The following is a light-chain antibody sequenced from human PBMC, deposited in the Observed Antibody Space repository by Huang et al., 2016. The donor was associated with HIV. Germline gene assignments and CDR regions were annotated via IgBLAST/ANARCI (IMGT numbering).Light chain of an antibody. Sequence: EIVLTQSPATLSLSPGDRATLSCRANQTISTFLAWYQQKPGQTPRLLISDASSRAAGIPARFSGSGSGTDFTLTISSLEPEDFAVYYCQGRYNWPLTFGPGTKVDVK. CDR3: QGRYNWPLT. CDR2: DAS. V-gene: IGKV3-11*01. J-gene: IGKJ3*01. CDR1: QTISTF.